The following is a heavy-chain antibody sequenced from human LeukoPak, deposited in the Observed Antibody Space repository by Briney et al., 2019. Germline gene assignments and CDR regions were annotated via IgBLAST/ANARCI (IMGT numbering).Heavy chain of an antibody. CDR3: ARVNDFWNGHHWYFDL. Sequence: PSETLSLTCSVSGGSMLSGNYYWAYVRQPPEKGLEWIGSISFTGNTYYNPSVQSRVTISVDTSKKQFSLNLTSMTAADTAVYYCARVNDFWNGHHWYFDLWGRGTLVTVSS. CDR1: GGSMLSGNYY. J-gene: IGHJ2*01. CDR2: ISFTGNT. V-gene: IGHV4-39*01. D-gene: IGHD3-3*01.